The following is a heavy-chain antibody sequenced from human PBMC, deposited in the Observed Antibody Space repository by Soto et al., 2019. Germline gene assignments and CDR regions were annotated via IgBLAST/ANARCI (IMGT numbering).Heavy chain of an antibody. CDR2: ISYDGNNK. CDR1: GFTFSSYG. Sequence: QLQLVESRGGVVQPGRSLRLSCAASGFTFSSYGMHWVRQAPGKGLEWVAVISYDGNNKYYADSVKGRFTISRDNSKNPLYLQMNSLRPEDTAVYYCAKVSAQLVHYFYFHYMDVSGKGTTVTVSS. CDR3: AKVSAQLVHYFYFHYMDV. D-gene: IGHD6-6*01. V-gene: IGHV3-30*18. J-gene: IGHJ6*03.